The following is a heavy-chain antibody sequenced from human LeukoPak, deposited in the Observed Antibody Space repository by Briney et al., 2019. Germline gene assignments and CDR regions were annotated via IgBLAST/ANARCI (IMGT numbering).Heavy chain of an antibody. V-gene: IGHV5-51*01. J-gene: IGHJ3*02. CDR2: IYPGDSDT. CDR3: ALGAVRGLHAFDI. D-gene: IGHD3-10*01. CDR1: GYSFTTYW. Sequence: GESLKTSFKGSGYSFTTYWIGWVRQMPGKGLEWMGIIYPGDSDTRYSPPFQGQVTISTDKSVTTAYLQWSSLKASDTTMYYCALGAVRGLHAFDIWGQGTMVTVSS.